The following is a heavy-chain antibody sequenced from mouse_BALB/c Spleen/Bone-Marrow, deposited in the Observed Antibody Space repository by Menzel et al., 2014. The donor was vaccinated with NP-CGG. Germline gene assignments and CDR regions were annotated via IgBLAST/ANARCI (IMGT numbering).Heavy chain of an antibody. CDR3: ARGNYGNYVDYFDY. J-gene: IGHJ2*01. V-gene: IGHV5-6-3*01. D-gene: IGHD2-1*01. CDR2: INSNGGST. Sequence: EVMLVESGGGLVQPGGSLKLSCAASGFTLSSYGMSWVRQTPDKRLELVASINSNGGSTYYPDSVKGRSTISKDNAKNTLSLQMSSLKSEDTAMYYCARGNYGNYVDYFDYWGQGTTLTVSS. CDR1: GFTLSSYG.